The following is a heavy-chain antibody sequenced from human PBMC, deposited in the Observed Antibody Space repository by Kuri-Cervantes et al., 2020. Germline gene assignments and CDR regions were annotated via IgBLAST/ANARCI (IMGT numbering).Heavy chain of an antibody. CDR3: ARAGGHKNYQWFDP. D-gene: IGHD2-2*01. Sequence: ASEQVSCKASGYTFTSDGFSWVRQAPGQGREWRGWISANDGDTNYSQQFQGRATMTTDPSTSTAYMELRSLRSDDTSTYFRARAGGHKNYQWFDPWGQGTLVTVSS. CDR2: ISANDGDT. J-gene: IGHJ5*02. V-gene: IGHV1-18*01. CDR1: GYTFTSDG.